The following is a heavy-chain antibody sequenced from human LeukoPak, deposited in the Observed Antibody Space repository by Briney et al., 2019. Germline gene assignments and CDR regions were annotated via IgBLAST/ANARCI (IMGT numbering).Heavy chain of an antibody. CDR1: GGSISSSSYY. CDR2: IYYSGST. CDR3: ARGPTSTVTTRYYFDY. Sequence: SETLSLTCTVSGGSISSSSYYWGWIRQPPGKGLEWIGSIYYSGSTYYNPSLKSRVTISVDTSKNQFSLKLSSVTAADTAVYYCARGPTSTVTTRYYFDYWGQGTLVTVSS. J-gene: IGHJ4*02. V-gene: IGHV4-39*07. D-gene: IGHD4-17*01.